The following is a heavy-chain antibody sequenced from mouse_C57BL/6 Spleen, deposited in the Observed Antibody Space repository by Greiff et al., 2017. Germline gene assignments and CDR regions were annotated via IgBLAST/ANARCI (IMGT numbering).Heavy chain of an antibody. J-gene: IGHJ2*01. Sequence: QVQLKESGAELVMPGASVKLSCKASGYTFTSYWMHWVKQRPGQGLEWIGEIDPSDSYTNYNQKFKGKSTLTVDKSSSTAYMQLSSLTSEDSAVYYCARDYGSSHFDYWGQGTTLTVSS. CDR2: IDPSDSYT. CDR1: GYTFTSYW. CDR3: ARDYGSSHFDY. D-gene: IGHD1-1*01. V-gene: IGHV1-69*01.